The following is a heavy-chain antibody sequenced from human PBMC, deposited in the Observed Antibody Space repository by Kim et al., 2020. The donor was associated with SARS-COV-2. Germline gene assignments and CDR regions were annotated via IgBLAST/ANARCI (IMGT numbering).Heavy chain of an antibody. CDR3: TTAEHIVVVTVWWDAFDI. J-gene: IGHJ3*02. D-gene: IGHD2-21*02. CDR2: IKSKTDGGTT. Sequence: LSLTCAASGFTFSNAWMSWVRQAPGKGLEWVGRIKSKTDGGTTDYAAPVKGRFTISRDDSKNTLYLQMNSLKTEDTAVYYCTTAEHIVVVTVWWDAFDIWGQGTMVTVSS. V-gene: IGHV3-15*01. CDR1: GFTFSNAW.